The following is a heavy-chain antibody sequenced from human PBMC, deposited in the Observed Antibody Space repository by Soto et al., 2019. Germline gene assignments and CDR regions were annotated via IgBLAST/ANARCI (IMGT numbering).Heavy chain of an antibody. J-gene: IGHJ4*02. Sequence: PSETLSLTCTVSGGPIISGDYYWSLIRQPPGKGLEWIGYIYYSGSTYYNPSLKSRVTISVDTSKNQFSLKLSSVTAADTAVYYCAIYRSVTSHYYFDYLGQRTPVPVSS. V-gene: IGHV4-30-4*01. CDR2: IYYSGST. D-gene: IGHD2-2*02. CDR3: AIYRSVTSHYYFDY. CDR1: GGPIISGDYY.